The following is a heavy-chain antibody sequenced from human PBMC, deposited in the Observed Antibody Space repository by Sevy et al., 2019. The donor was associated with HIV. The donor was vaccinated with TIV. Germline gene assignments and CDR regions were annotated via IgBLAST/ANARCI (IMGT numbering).Heavy chain of an antibody. J-gene: IGHJ4*02. V-gene: IGHV3-23*01. CDR2: LSFGCGKI. CDR3: AREGCSRPHDY. CDR1: GFAFYEYS. D-gene: IGHD2-8*01. Sequence: GGSLRLSCAASGFAFYEYSMSWIRQAPGKGLEWVATLSFGCGKINYAHSGKGRFTISRDNSENSFYLQLDNLRVEDTALYYCAREGCSRPHDYWGQGTRVTVSS.